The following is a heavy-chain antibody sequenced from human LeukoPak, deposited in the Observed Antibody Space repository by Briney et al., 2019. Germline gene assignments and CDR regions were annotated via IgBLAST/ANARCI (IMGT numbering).Heavy chain of an antibody. D-gene: IGHD6-19*01. J-gene: IGHJ6*02. V-gene: IGHV3-48*04. CDR1: GFTFSSYS. CDR3: ARDRMAVAGTDYGMDV. CDR2: ISSSSSTI. Sequence: GGSLRLSCAASGFTFSSYSMNWVRQAPGKGLEWVSYISSSSSTIYYADSVKGRFTISRDNAKNSLYLQMNSLRAEDTAVYYCARDRMAVAGTDYGMDVWGQGPTVTVS.